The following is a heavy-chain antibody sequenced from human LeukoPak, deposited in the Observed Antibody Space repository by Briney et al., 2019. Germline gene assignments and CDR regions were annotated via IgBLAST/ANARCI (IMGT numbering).Heavy chain of an antibody. V-gene: IGHV1-69*13. J-gene: IGHJ4*02. CDR1: GGTLSSYA. CDR3: ARGQDGYSSYYFDY. D-gene: IGHD6-13*01. Sequence: SVKVSCKASGGTLSSYAISWVRQAPGQGLEWMGGIIPIFGTANYAQKFQGRVTITADESTSTAYMELSSLRSEDTAVYYCARGQDGYSSYYFDYWGQGTLVTVSS. CDR2: IIPIFGTA.